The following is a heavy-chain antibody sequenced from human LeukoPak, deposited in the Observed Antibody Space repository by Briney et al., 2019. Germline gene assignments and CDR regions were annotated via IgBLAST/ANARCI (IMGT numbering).Heavy chain of an antibody. V-gene: IGHV1-69*13. Sequence: SVKVSCKASGGTFSSYAISWVRQAPGQGLEWMGGIIPIFGTANYAQKFQGRVTITADESTSTAYMELSSLRSEDTAVYYCARPDRGYYYGSGSYYNGLWAFDIWGQGTMVTVSS. CDR3: ARPDRGYYYGSGSYYNGLWAFDI. D-gene: IGHD3-10*01. CDR1: GGTFSSYA. CDR2: IIPIFGTA. J-gene: IGHJ3*02.